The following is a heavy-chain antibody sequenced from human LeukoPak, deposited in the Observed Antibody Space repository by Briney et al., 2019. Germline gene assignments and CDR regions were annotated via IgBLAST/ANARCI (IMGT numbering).Heavy chain of an antibody. D-gene: IGHD1-14*01. Sequence: KPGGSLRLPCAASGLTFSDYYMSWIRQAPGKGLEWLSYISTSGNIIYYADSVKGRFTISRDNAKISLYLQMNSLRAEDTAVYYCAGGHNVDRRAFDLWGQGPMVTVS. CDR3: AGGHNVDRRAFDL. CDR1: GLTFSDYY. V-gene: IGHV3-11*01. J-gene: IGHJ3*01. CDR2: ISTSGNII.